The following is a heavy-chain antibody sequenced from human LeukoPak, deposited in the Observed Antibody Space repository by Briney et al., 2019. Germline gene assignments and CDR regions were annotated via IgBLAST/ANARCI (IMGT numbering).Heavy chain of an antibody. CDR1: GGSISSGGYY. V-gene: IGHV4-39*07. CDR3: ARVRNWFDP. J-gene: IGHJ5*02. Sequence: PSETLSLTCTVSGGSISSGGYYWSWIRQPPGKGLEWIGEINHSGSTNYNPSLKSRVTISVDTSKNQFSLKLSSVTAADTAVYYCARVRNWFDPWGQGTLVTVSS. CDR2: INHSGST.